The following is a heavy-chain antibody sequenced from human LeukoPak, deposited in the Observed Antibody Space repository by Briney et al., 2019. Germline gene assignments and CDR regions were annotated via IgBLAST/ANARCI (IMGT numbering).Heavy chain of an antibody. J-gene: IGHJ4*02. CDR3: ARDLTPYYYDSSGYLKEVDY. CDR2: INPSGGST. V-gene: IGHV1-46*01. CDR1: GYTFTSYY. D-gene: IGHD3-22*01. Sequence: GASVKVSCKASGYTFTSYYMHWVRQAPGQGLEWMGIINPSGGSTSYAQKFQGRVTMTRDTSTSTVYMELSSLRSEDTAVYYCARDLTPYYYDSSGYLKEVDYWGQGTLVTVSS.